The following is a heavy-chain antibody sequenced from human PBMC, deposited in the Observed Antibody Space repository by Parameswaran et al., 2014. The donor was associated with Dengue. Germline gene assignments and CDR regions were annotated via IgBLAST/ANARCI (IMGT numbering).Heavy chain of an antibody. J-gene: IGHJ4*02. V-gene: IGHV3-21*01. CDR3: ARGGYSNIVEYYFDY. CDR2: ISSSSSYI. Sequence: KWIRQPPGKGLEWVSSISSSSSYIYYADSVKGRFTISRDNAKNSLYLQMNSLRAEDTAVYYCARGGYSNIVEYYFDYWGQGTLVTVSS. D-gene: IGHD4-11*01.